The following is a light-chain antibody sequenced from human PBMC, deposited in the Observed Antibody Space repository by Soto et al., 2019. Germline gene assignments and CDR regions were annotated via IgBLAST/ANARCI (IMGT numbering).Light chain of an antibody. Sequence: DIEMTQSPSSLSASVGDRVSITCRASHPINKWLAWYQQKPNQAPRSLIYTTSIRQSGVPSRCSGSGSGTDFTLTITSLQPEDFATYFCQQYANYPLTFGQGTRLDI. CDR1: HPINKW. CDR3: QQYANYPLT. CDR2: TTS. J-gene: IGKJ5*01. V-gene: IGKV1D-16*01.